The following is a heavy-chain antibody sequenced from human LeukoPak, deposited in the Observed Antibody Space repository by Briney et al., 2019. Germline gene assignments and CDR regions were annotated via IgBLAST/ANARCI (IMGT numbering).Heavy chain of an antibody. CDR1: GFTFSSYS. CDR2: ISSSSSYI. D-gene: IGHD6-19*01. J-gene: IGHJ4*02. V-gene: IGHV3-21*01. Sequence: GGSLRLSCAASGFTFSSYSMNWDRQAPEKGLEWVSSISSSSSYIYYGDSVKGRFTISRDNAKNSLYRQMNSLRAEDTAVYYCASNQQWLVGGHDYWGQGTLVTVSS. CDR3: ASNQQWLVGGHDY.